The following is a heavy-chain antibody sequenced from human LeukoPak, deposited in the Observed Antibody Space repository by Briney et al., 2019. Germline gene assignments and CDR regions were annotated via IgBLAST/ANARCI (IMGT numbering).Heavy chain of an antibody. J-gene: IGHJ4*02. CDR3: ARRGGSSSRRSPIDY. V-gene: IGHV3-30*07. D-gene: IGHD6-6*01. Sequence: GGSLKLSCAASGFTFSTYAMHWVRQAPGKGLEWVAVMSSDGYITYYADSVKGRFTISRDNAKNSLFLQMNGLRAEDTAVYYCARRGGSSSRRSPIDYWGQGTLVTVSS. CDR1: GFTFSTYA. CDR2: MSSDGYIT.